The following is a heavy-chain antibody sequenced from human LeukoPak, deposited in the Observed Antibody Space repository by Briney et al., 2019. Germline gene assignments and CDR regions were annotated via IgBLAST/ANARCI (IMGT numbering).Heavy chain of an antibody. CDR2: ISVSGGST. D-gene: IGHD3-3*01. J-gene: IGHJ6*03. Sequence: WGSLSLSCATSGFTFSSYAMTWVRQAPGKGLQWVSTISVSGGSTYYADSVKGRFTISRDNAKNSLYLQMNSLRAEDTAVYYCARSVTYYDFWSGYYNYYYMDAWGKGTTVTVSS. CDR1: GFTFSSYA. CDR3: ARSVTYYDFWSGYYNYYYMDA. V-gene: IGHV3-23*01.